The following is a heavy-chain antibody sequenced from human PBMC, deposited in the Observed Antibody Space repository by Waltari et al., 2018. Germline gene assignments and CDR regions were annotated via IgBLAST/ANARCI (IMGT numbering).Heavy chain of an antibody. CDR1: GYTFTSYG. CDR2: ISAYNGNT. J-gene: IGHJ6*03. CDR3: ARALVATPKAYYYYYMDV. Sequence: QVQLVQSGAEVKKPGASVKVSCKASGYTFTSYGISWVRQAPGQGLEWMGWISAYNGNTNYAQKLQGRVTMTTDTSTSTAYMELRSLRSDDTAVYYCARALVATPKAYYYYYMDVWGKGTTVTVSS. D-gene: IGHD5-12*01. V-gene: IGHV1-18*01.